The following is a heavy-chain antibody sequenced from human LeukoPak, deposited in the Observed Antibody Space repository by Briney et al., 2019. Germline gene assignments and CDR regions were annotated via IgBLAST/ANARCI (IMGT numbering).Heavy chain of an antibody. V-gene: IGHV3-49*03. J-gene: IGHJ4*02. CDR1: GFTFGDYA. Sequence: PGRSLRLSCTASGFTFGDYAMSWFRQAPGKGLEWVGFIRSKAYGGTTEYAASVKGRYTISRDDSKSIAYLQMNSLKTEDTAVYYCTREWEGPGWELLDYRGQGTLVTVSS. CDR3: TREWEGPGWELLDY. D-gene: IGHD1-26*01. CDR2: IRSKAYGGTT.